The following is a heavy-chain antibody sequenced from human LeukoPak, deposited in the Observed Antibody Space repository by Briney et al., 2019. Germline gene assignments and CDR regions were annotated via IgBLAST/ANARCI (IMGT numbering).Heavy chain of an antibody. CDR3: AREFRHSTGWSLYYFDR. CDR2: IYASGSA. V-gene: IGHV4-4*07. Sequence: SETLSLTCTVSGGSITPYYWSWIRQPTGRGLEWIGHIYASGSANYNSFLKSRVSMSVDTSKNQFSLYLSLVSAADTDVYYCAREFRHSTGWSLYYFDRWGQGILVTVAS. J-gene: IGHJ4*02. D-gene: IGHD2/OR15-2a*01. CDR1: GGSITPYY.